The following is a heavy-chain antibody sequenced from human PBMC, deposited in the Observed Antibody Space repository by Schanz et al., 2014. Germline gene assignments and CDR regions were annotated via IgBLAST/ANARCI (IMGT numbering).Heavy chain of an antibody. Sequence: EVQMLESGGGLVQPGGSLRLSCAASGFTFSSYGMNWVRQAPGKGLEWISYIKISGDVFYTDSVKGRFTISRDNAKSSLYLQMSSLRDEDTAIYYCVRDYNWGFDNWGQGTLVTVSS. D-gene: IGHD7-27*01. J-gene: IGHJ4*02. CDR1: GFTFSSYG. CDR2: IKISGDV. CDR3: VRDYNWGFDN. V-gene: IGHV3-48*02.